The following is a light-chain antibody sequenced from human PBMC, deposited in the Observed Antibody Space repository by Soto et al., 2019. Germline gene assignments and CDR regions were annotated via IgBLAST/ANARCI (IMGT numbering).Light chain of an antibody. V-gene: IGLV2-8*01. CDR3: SSYAGSNIPLYV. CDR1: SSDVGGYKY. CDR2: EVD. Sequence: QSALTQPPSASGSPGQSVTISCAGTSSDVGGYKYVSWYQQHPGKAPKLIIYEVDKRPSGVPDRFSGSKSGNTASLTVSGLQAEDEADYYCSSYAGSNIPLYVFGTGTKV. J-gene: IGLJ1*01.